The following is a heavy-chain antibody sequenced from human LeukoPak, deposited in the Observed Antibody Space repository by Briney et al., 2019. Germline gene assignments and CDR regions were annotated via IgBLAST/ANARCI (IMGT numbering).Heavy chain of an antibody. J-gene: IGHJ3*02. D-gene: IGHD5-24*01. CDR1: GGSFSGYY. V-gene: IGHV4-59*01. CDR2: IYYSERT. CDR3: ARGRWLPNAFDI. Sequence: SETLSLTCAVYGGSFSGYYWNWIRQPPGKGLEWIGYIYYSERTDYNPSLKSRVTISVDTSKHQFSMKLKSVTAADTAVYFCARGRWLPNAFDIWGQGTMVTVFS.